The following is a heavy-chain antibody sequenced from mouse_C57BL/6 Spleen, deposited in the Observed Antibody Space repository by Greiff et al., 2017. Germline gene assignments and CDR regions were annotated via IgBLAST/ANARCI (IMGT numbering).Heavy chain of an antibody. Sequence: QVQLQQSGPELVKPGASVTISCTASGYAFSSSWMNWVKQRPGTGLEWIGRIYPGDGDTNYNGKFKGKATLTADKSASTAYMQLSSLTSEDSAVYFCARHYGDYWGQGTTLTVSS. V-gene: IGHV1-82*01. CDR2: IYPGDGDT. D-gene: IGHD1-1*02. CDR1: GYAFSSSW. J-gene: IGHJ2*01. CDR3: ARHYGDY.